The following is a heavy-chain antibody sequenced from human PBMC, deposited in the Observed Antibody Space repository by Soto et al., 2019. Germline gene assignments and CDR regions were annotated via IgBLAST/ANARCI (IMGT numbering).Heavy chain of an antibody. CDR2: IGVGSGNR. V-gene: IGHV1-58*01. D-gene: IGHD2-8*01. J-gene: IGHJ4*02. CDR1: RFTFTSSA. CDR3: AALGVNFDH. Sequence: VASVNVSCKSSRFTFTSSAVQWVRQARGQRLEWIGWIGVGSGNRHYAQKFQERVTITRDMSTNTAYMELSSLRSEDTAVYYCAALGVNFDHWGQGTLVTVPQ.